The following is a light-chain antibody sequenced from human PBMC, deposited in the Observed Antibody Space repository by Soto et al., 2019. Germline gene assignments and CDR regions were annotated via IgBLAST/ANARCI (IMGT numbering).Light chain of an antibody. V-gene: IGLV2-18*01. Sequence: QSALTQPPSVSGSPGQSVTISCTGTSTDFVSYNRVSWYQQPTGTAPKLIIYEASNRPSGVPDRFSGSKSGNTASLTISGLQVADEADYYCSLYTSENTYVFGTGTKVTVL. CDR1: STDFVSYNR. CDR3: SLYTSENTYV. CDR2: EAS. J-gene: IGLJ1*01.